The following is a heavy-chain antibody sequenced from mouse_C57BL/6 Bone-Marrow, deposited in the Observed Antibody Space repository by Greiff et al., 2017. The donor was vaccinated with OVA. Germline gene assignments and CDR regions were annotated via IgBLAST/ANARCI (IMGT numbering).Heavy chain of an antibody. V-gene: IGHV5-12*01. CDR1: GFTFSDYY. CDR2: ISNGGGST. CDR3: ARPHDGMDY. D-gene: IGHD2-3*01. J-gene: IGHJ4*01. Sequence: EVQLQESGGGLVQPGGYLKLSCAASGFTFSDYYMYWVRQTPEKRLEWVAYISNGGGSTYYPDTVKGRFTISRDNAKNTLYLQMSRLKSEDTAMYYCARPHDGMDYWGQGTSVTVSS.